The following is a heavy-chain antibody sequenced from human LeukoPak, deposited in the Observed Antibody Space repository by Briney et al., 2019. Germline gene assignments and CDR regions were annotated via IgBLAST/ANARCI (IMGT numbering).Heavy chain of an antibody. D-gene: IGHD6-19*01. CDR2: IYYSGST. CDR3: AXXXXXXXXGWYRYYYYMDV. J-gene: IGHJ6*03. Sequence: PSETLSLTCTVSGGSISSYYWSWIRQPPGKGLEWIGYIYYSGSTNYNPSLKSRVTISVDTSKNQFSLKLSSVTAADTAVYYCAXXXXXXXXGWYRYYYYMDVWGKGTTVTISS. CDR1: GGSISSYY. V-gene: IGHV4-59*08.